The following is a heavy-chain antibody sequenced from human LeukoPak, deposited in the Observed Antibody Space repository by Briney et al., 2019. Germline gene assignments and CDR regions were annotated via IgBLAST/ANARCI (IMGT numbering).Heavy chain of an antibody. D-gene: IGHD1-1*01. CDR1: GFTVSSNY. CDR2: IYGGVNT. J-gene: IGHJ4*02. V-gene: IGHV3-66*01. CDR3: AKSPKTGFLFDY. Sequence: PGGSLRLSCAASGFTVSSNYMSWVRQAPGKGLEWVSVIYGGVNTVYADSVQGRFTISRDNPKNTLYLQMSSLRAEDTAVYYCAKSPKTGFLFDYWGKGTLVTVSS.